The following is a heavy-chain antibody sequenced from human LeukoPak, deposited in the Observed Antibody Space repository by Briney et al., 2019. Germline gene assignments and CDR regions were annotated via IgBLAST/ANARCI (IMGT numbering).Heavy chain of an antibody. CDR2: ISSSGSTI. J-gene: IGHJ5*02. CDR1: GFTFSDYY. D-gene: IGHD3-10*01. Sequence: GGSLRLTCAASGFTFSDYYMSWIRQAPGKGLEWVSYISSSGSTIYYADSVKGRFTISRDNAKNSLYLQMNSLRAEDTAVYYCARVLVRGVTPFDPWGQGTLVTVSS. V-gene: IGHV3-11*01. CDR3: ARVLVRGVTPFDP.